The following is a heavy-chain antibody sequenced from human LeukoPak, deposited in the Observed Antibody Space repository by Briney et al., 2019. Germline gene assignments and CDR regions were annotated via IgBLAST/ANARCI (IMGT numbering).Heavy chain of an antibody. D-gene: IGHD1-26*01. Sequence: GGSLRLSCAASGFTFSSYAMSWVRQAPGKGMEWVSTISVGGGARTYYAVSVKGRFTISRDNSKNTLYLPMNSLRAEDTAVYYCVKDRGGSPFYGMDVWGQGTTVTVSS. V-gene: IGHV3-23*01. CDR3: VKDRGGSPFYGMDV. J-gene: IGHJ6*02. CDR1: GFTFSSYA. CDR2: ISVGGGART.